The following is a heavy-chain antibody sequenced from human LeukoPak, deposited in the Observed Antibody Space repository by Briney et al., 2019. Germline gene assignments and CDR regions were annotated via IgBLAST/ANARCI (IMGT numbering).Heavy chain of an antibody. J-gene: IGHJ6*03. Sequence: SETLSLTCIVSGYSISSGYYWGCIRPPPGRGLEWIGSIYRSGSTYDNPSLKSRVTISVDTSKNQFSLRMSSVTAAHTAVYYCGRGPYYMDVWGKGTTVTVSS. CDR1: GYSISSGYY. CDR2: IYRSGST. CDR3: GRGPYYMDV. V-gene: IGHV4-38-2*02.